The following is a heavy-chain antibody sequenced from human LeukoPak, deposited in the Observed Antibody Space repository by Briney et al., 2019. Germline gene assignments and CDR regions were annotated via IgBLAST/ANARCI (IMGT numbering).Heavy chain of an antibody. J-gene: IGHJ4*02. D-gene: IGHD3-10*01. CDR3: ASVRGSYYSPTYYFDY. Sequence: SETLSLTCTVSSGSISSSSFYWGWIRQPPGKGLEWIGNIYYSGSTYYNPSLQSRVTISVGTSKKQFSLRLRSVTAADTAVYYCASVRGSYYSPTYYFDYWGQGALITVSS. CDR1: SGSISSSSFY. V-gene: IGHV4-39*01. CDR2: IYYSGST.